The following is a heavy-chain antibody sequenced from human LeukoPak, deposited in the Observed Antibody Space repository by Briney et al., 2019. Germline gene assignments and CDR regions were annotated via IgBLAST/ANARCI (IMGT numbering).Heavy chain of an antibody. J-gene: IGHJ3*02. CDR2: ISTDGSST. CDR3: VREYSSSSGRAFDM. D-gene: IGHD6-6*01. V-gene: IGHV3-74*01. Sequence: PGGSLRLSCAASGFTFSSYWMHWVRQAPGKGLVWVSRISTDGSSTNSADSVKGRLTISRDNAKNTLYLQMNSLRDEDTAVYYCVREYSSSSGRAFDMWGQGTMVTVSP. CDR1: GFTFSSYW.